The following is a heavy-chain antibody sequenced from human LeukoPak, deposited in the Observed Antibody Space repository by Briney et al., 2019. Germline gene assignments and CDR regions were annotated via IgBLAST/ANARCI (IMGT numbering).Heavy chain of an antibody. J-gene: IGHJ6*02. V-gene: IGHV4-34*01. D-gene: IGHD2-15*01. CDR3: ARGRVVVVAATIAYYYYYGMDV. CDR1: GGSFSGYY. Sequence: KPSDTLSLTCAVYGGSFSGYYWSWIRQPPGKGLEWIGEINHSGSTNYNPSLKSRVTISVDTSKKRFSLKLSAVTAADTAVYYCARGRVVVVAATIAYYYYYGMDVWGQGTTVTVSS. CDR2: INHSGST.